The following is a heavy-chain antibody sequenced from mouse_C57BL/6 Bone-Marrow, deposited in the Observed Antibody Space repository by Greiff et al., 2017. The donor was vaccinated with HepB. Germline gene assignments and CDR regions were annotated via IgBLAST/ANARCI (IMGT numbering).Heavy chain of an antibody. J-gene: IGHJ4*01. D-gene: IGHD1-1*01. CDR3: TGDYYGSPYAMDY. Sequence: QVQLQQSGAELVRPGASVTLSCKASGYTFTDYEMHWVKQTPVHGLEWIGAIDPETGGTAYNQKFKGKAILTADKSSSTAYMELRSLTSEDSAVYYCTGDYYGSPYAMDYWGQGTSVTVSS. V-gene: IGHV1-15*01. CDR2: IDPETGGT. CDR1: GYTFTDYE.